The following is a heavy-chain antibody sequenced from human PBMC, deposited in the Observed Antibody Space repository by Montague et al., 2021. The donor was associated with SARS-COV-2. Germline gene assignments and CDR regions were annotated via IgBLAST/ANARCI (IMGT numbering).Heavy chain of an antibody. J-gene: IGHJ5*02. CDR2: GDYSGST. D-gene: IGHD3-10*01. CDR3: ARRVSRVPGVINWFDP. V-gene: IGHV4-39*07. CDR1: GGSIITSNYY. Sequence: SETLSLTCTVSGGSIITSNYYWGWIRQHPGKGLEWIGSGDYSGSTSYNPSLKSRVTISVDTSKNQFSLELTSVTAADTAVYYCARRVSRVPGVINWFDPWGQGTLVTVSS.